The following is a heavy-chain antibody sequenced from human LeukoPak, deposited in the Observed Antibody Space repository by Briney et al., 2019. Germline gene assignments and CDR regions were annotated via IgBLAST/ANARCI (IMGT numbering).Heavy chain of an antibody. CDR1: GGTFSSYV. CDR2: IIPIFGTA. D-gene: IGHD2-2*02. J-gene: IGHJ6*02. Sequence: GASVKVSCKASGGTFSSYVISWVRQAPGQGLEWMGGIIPIFGTANYAQKFQGRVTITADESTSTAYMELSSLRSEDTAVYYCARDRPRYCSSTSCYILHYYYYGMDVWGQGTTVTVSS. CDR3: ARDRPRYCSSTSCYILHYYYYGMDV. V-gene: IGHV1-69*13.